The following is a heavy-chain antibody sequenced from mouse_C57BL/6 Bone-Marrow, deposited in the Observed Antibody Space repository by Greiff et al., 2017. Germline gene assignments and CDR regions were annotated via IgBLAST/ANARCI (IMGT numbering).Heavy chain of an antibody. Sequence: VQLKQSGPELVKPGASVKMSCKASGYTFTDYNMHWVKQSHGKSLEWIGYINPNNGGTSYNQKFKGKATLTVNKSSSTAYMELRSLTSEDSAVYYCAPAATASFAYWGQGTLVTVSA. J-gene: IGHJ3*01. V-gene: IGHV1-22*01. CDR1: GYTFTDYN. D-gene: IGHD1-2*01. CDR2: INPNNGGT. CDR3: APAATASFAY.